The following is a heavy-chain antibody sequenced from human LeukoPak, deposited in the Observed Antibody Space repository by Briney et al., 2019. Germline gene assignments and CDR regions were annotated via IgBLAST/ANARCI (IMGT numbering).Heavy chain of an antibody. CDR2: INPNSGGT. D-gene: IGHD5-18*01. V-gene: IGHV1-2*02. CDR3: AKHSEGHKRIQLWIDY. CDR1: GYTFTGYY. Sequence: ASVKVSCKASGYTFTGYYMHWVRQAPGQGLEWMGWINPNSGGTNYAQKFQGRVTMTRDTSISTAYMEVSRLRSDDTAVYYCAKHSEGHKRIQLWIDYWGQGTLVTVSS. J-gene: IGHJ4*02.